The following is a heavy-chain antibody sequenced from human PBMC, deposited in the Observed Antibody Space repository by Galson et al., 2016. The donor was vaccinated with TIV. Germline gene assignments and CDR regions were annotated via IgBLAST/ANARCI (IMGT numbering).Heavy chain of an antibody. V-gene: IGHV1-24*01. J-gene: IGHJ4*02. Sequence: SVKVSCKVSGNSLNELVIHWVRQAPGKGLEWMGGFDPEVSKTVYAQMLQGRVPMAADTSRNTAYMELGSLRFEDTAVYYCATVAWFPGLSLDNRGQVTLVTVSS. CDR1: GNSLNELV. D-gene: IGHD2/OR15-2a*01. CDR2: FDPEVSKT. CDR3: ATVAWFPGLSLDN.